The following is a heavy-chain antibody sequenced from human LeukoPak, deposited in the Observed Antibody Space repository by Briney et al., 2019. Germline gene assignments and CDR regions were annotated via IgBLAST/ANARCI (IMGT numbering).Heavy chain of an antibody. CDR1: GGSNSSSSYY. Sequence: PLETLSLTCTVSGGSNSSSSYYWGWIRQPPGKGLEWIGSIYYSGSTYYNPSLKSRVTISVDTSKNQFSLKLSSVTAADTAVYYCASHPRITMIVEAASDIWGQGTMVTVSS. V-gene: IGHV4-39*01. D-gene: IGHD3-22*01. J-gene: IGHJ3*02. CDR3: ASHPRITMIVEAASDI. CDR2: IYYSGST.